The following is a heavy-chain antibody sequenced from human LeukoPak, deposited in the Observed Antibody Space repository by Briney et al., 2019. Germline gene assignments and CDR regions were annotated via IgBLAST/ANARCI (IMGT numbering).Heavy chain of an antibody. CDR2: ISDIGSI. CDR1: GGSISSYY. D-gene: IGHD2/OR15-2a*01. J-gene: IGHJ4*02. CDR3: AGHHPRNTVDF. V-gene: IGHV4-59*08. Sequence: SETLSLTCTVSGGSISSYYWSWLRQPPGKGLEWIAYISDIGSINYNPSLKSRVTISLDTSKNQFSLKLSSVTAADTAVYYCAGHHPRNTVDFWGQGTLVTVSS.